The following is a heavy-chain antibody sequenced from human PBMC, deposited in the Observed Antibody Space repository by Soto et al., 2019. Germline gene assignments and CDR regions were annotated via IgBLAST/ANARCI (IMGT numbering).Heavy chain of an antibody. CDR1: GCSISGYY. J-gene: IGHJ4*01. CDR3: ARITRRDSLYYFDY. D-gene: IGHD1-20*01. Sequence: PWETLSLTCTVSGCSISGYYCSWIRQPPGKGLEWIGYIHYSGSTNYNPSLKSRVTISVDTSQKQCSLKLSSVTAADTAVYFCARITRRDSLYYFDYWGHGILVTVSS. V-gene: IGHV4-59*01. CDR2: IHYSGST.